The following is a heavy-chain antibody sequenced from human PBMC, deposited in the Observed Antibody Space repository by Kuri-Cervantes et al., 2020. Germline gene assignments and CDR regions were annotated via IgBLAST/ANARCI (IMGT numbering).Heavy chain of an antibody. Sequence: ESLKTPCAASGFTLSSYAMSWVRQAPGKGLEGVSAISGSGGSKYYADSVKGRFTISRDNSKNTLYLQMNSLRAEDTTVYYCAKGITYYYDSSGYQRGDAFDIWGQGTMVTVSS. D-gene: IGHD3-22*01. V-gene: IGHV3-23*01. CDR1: GFTLSSYA. J-gene: IGHJ3*02. CDR3: AKGITYYYDSSGYQRGDAFDI. CDR2: ISGSGGSK.